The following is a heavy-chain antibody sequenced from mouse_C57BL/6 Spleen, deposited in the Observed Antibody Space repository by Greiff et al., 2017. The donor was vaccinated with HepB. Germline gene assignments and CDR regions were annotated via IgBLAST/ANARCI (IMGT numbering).Heavy chain of an antibody. D-gene: IGHD1-1*01. CDR3: ARSGFLIYYYGSSYPYWYFDV. J-gene: IGHJ1*03. CDR1: GYTFTDYN. CDR2: INPNNGGT. Sequence: VQLQQSGPELVKPGASVKIPCKASGYTFTDYNMDWVKQSHGKSLEWIGDINPNNGGTIYNQKFKGKATLTVDKSSSTAYMELRSLTSEDTAVYYCARSGFLIYYYGSSYPYWYFDVWGTGTTVTVSS. V-gene: IGHV1-18*01.